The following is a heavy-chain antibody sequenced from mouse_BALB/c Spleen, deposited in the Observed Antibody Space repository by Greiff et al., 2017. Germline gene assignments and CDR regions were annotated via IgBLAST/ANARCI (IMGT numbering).Heavy chain of an antibody. V-gene: IGHV2-9*02. CDR3: ASTYDYDDICYYDMDY. CDR2: IWAGGST. D-gene: IGHD2-4*01. J-gene: IGHJ4*01. CDR1: GFSLTSHG. Sequence: VKPVESGPGLVAPSQSLSITCTVPGFSLTSHGVHLVRQLPGKGLEWLGVIWAGGSTNYNSALMSRLSISKDNSKSQVFLKMNSLQTDDTAMYYCASTYDYDDICYYDMDYWGEGTTVTVSS.